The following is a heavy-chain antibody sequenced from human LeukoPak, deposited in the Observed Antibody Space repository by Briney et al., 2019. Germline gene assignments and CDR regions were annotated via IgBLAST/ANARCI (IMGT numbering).Heavy chain of an antibody. Sequence: PGGSLRLSCAASGFTVRSSHMTWVRQAPGKGLEWVSVIYTDGSTYYADSVKGRFTISRDNAKNTLYLQMNSLRAEDTALYYCARADRGDVFDIWGQGTMVTVSS. V-gene: IGHV3-66*01. CDR2: IYTDGST. J-gene: IGHJ3*02. CDR3: ARADRGDVFDI. D-gene: IGHD2-15*01. CDR1: GFTVRSSH.